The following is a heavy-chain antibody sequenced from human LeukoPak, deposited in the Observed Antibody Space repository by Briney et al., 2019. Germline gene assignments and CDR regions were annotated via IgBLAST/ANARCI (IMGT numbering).Heavy chain of an antibody. J-gene: IGHJ3*02. CDR2: ISSSSTTI. CDR3: ARGPHRPDGDHDAFDI. D-gene: IGHD4-17*01. CDR1: GFTFSSYS. V-gene: IGHV3-48*01. Sequence: GGSLRLSCAASGFTFSSYSMMWVRQAPGKGLEWVSYISSSSTTIHYADSVKGRFTISRDNAKNSVYLQMNSLRAEDTAVYYCARGPHRPDGDHDAFDIWGQGTMVTVSS.